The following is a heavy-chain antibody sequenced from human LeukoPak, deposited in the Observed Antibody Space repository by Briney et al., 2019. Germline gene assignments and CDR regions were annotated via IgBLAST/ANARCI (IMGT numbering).Heavy chain of an antibody. CDR3: ASLDYGDYCFDS. Sequence: SETLSLTCTVPGGSISSSTYYWGWIRQPPGKGLEYIGSLFYTGSTFYNPSLKSRVTISVDMSKNQFSLKLSSVTAADAAVYYCASLDYGDYCFDSWGQGALVTVSS. CDR1: GGSISSSTYY. CDR2: LFYTGST. V-gene: IGHV4-39*01. J-gene: IGHJ4*02. D-gene: IGHD4-17*01.